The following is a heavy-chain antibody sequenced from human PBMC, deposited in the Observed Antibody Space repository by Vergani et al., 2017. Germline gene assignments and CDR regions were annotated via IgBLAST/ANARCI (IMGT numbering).Heavy chain of an antibody. J-gene: IGHJ5*02. CDR3: ANTGYCSGGSCYSEVP. V-gene: IGHV3-9*01. D-gene: IGHD2-15*01. CDR2: ISWNSGSI. Sequence: EVQLVESGGGLVQPGRSLRLSCAASGFTFDDYAMHWVRQAPGKGLEWVSGISWNSGSIGYADSVKGRFTISRDNAKNSLYLQMNSLRAEDTALYYCANTGYCSGGSCYSEVPWGQGTLVTVSS. CDR1: GFTFDDYA.